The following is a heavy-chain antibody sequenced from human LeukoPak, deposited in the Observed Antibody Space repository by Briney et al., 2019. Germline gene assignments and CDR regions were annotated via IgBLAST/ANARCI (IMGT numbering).Heavy chain of an antibody. Sequence: APVKVSCKASGYTFTSYGISWVRQAPGQGLEWMGWISAYNGNTNYAQKLQGRVTMTTDTSTSTAYMELRSLRSDDTAVYYCARDVRFLEWPTLRDAFDIWGQGTMVTVSS. V-gene: IGHV1-18*01. CDR1: GYTFTSYG. J-gene: IGHJ3*02. D-gene: IGHD3-3*01. CDR2: ISAYNGNT. CDR3: ARDVRFLEWPTLRDAFDI.